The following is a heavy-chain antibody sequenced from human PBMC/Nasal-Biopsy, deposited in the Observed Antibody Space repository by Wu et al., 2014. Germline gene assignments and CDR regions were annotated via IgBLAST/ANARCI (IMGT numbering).Heavy chain of an antibody. CDR2: IVVGSGNT. CDR1: GFTFTNSA. J-gene: IGHJ6*03. V-gene: IGHV1-58*01. Sequence: VKVSCKASGFTFTNSAVQWVRQARGQRLEWIGWIVVGSGNTNYAQKFQERVIITRDMSTSTAYMELSSLRSEDTAVYYCAADPNYGDQGYYYYYMDVWGKGTTVTVSS. CDR3: AADPNYGDQGYYYYYMDV. D-gene: IGHD4-17*01.